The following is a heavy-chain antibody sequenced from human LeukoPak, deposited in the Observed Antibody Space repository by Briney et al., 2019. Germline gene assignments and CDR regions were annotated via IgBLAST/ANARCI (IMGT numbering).Heavy chain of an antibody. CDR3: ARGPNSNWSGLDF. V-gene: IGHV3-74*01. J-gene: IGHJ4*02. CDR1: EFSFSGHS. D-gene: IGHD6-6*01. Sequence: GGSLRLSCTASEFSFSGHSMHWAHQLPGKGLVWLSRISPTGSTTSYADSVKGRFTVSRDNAKNTLYLQVNNLRAEDTAVYYCARGPNSNWSGLDFWGQGTLLTVSS. CDR2: ISPTGSTT.